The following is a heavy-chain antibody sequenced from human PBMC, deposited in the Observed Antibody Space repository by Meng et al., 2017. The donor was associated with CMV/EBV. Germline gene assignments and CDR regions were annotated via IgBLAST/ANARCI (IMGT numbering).Heavy chain of an antibody. CDR1: GFTFSSYA. D-gene: IGHD2-2*02. J-gene: IGHJ6*02. Sequence: GESLKISCAASGFTFSSYAMSWVRQAPGKGLEWVSYISSSGSTIYYADSVKGRFTISRDNAKNSLYLQMNSLRAEDTAVYYCARDPAKVVPAAIPYYYYGMDVWGQGTTVTVSS. CDR3: ARDPAKVVPAAIPYYYYGMDV. V-gene: IGHV3-48*04. CDR2: ISSSGSTI.